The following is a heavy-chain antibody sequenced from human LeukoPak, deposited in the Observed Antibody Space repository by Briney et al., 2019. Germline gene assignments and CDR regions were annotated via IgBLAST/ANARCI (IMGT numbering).Heavy chain of an antibody. CDR2: IYFSGST. V-gene: IGHV4-59*01. D-gene: IGHD5-12*01. CDR1: GGSISGYY. J-gene: IGHJ4*02. CDR3: ARGGGSSGYDMDFDY. Sequence: PSETLSLTYTVSGGSISGYYWSWIRQPPGKGLEWIGYIYFSGSTNYNPSLKSRVTMSVDTSKNQFSLKLSSVTAADTAVYYCARGGGSSGYDMDFDYWGQGTLVTVSS.